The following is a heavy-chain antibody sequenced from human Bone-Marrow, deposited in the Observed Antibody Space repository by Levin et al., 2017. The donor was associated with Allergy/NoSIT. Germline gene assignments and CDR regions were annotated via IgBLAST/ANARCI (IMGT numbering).Heavy chain of an antibody. CDR1: GFPFSSYA. D-gene: IGHD2-15*01. CDR3: AKGTRHCSGGSCQGYWYFDL. CDR2: ISGSGGST. J-gene: IGHJ2*01. V-gene: IGHV3-23*01. Sequence: LSLTCAASGFPFSSYAMSWVRQAPGKGLEWVSAISGSGGSTYYADSVKGRFTISRDNSKNTLYLQMNSLRAEDTAVYYCAKGTRHCSGGSCQGYWYFDLWGRGTLVTVSS.